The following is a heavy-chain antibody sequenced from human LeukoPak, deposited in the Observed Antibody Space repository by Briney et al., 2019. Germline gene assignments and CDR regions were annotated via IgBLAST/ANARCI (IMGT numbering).Heavy chain of an antibody. CDR1: GFTFSTYA. J-gene: IGHJ4*02. CDR3: ARDVVRSRIAAAGTVDY. Sequence: GGSLRLSRAASGFTFSTYAMHWVRQAPGKGLEWVAVISYDGSNKYYADSVKGRFTISRDNSMNTLYLQMNSLRAEDTAVYYCARDVVRSRIAAAGTVDYWGQGTLVTVSS. D-gene: IGHD6-13*01. V-gene: IGHV3-30-3*01. CDR2: ISYDGSNK.